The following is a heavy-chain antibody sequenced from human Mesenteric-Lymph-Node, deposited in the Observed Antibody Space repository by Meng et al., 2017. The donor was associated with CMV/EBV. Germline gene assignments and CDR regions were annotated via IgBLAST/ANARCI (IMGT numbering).Heavy chain of an antibody. CDR3: ARGRADRIGTYYGMDV. Sequence: SETLSLTCAVYGGSFSSYYWSWIRQPPGKGLEWIGEINHSGSTNYNPSLKSRVTISVDTSKNQFSLKLSSVTAADTAVYYCARGRADRIGTYYGMDVWGQGTTVTVSS. CDR2: INHSGST. CDR1: GGSFSSYY. V-gene: IGHV4-34*01. D-gene: IGHD3-22*01. J-gene: IGHJ6*02.